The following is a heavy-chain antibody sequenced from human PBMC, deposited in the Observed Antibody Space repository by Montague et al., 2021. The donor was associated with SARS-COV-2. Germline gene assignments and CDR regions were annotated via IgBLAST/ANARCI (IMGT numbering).Heavy chain of an antibody. CDR1: GGSFGDDH. D-gene: IGHD3-10*01. CDR3: ARAVSVRRAVNWFDP. V-gene: IGHV4-34*10. CDR2: IKQSGST. J-gene: IGHJ5*02. Sequence: SETLSLTCAVYGGSFGDDHWSWIRQPPGKGLEWIGGIKQSGSTNSNASLKSRVSMSVDTSKNQFSLKLTSVTAADTAVYYCARAVSVRRAVNWFDPWGQGTLVTVSS.